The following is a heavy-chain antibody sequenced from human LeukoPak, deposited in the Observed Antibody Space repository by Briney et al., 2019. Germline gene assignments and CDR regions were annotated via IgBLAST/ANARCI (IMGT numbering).Heavy chain of an antibody. V-gene: IGHV4-59*01. CDR3: ARGGCSGGSCYLDY. CDR2: IYYSGST. CDR1: GGSISSYY. Sequence: SETLSLTCTVSGGSISSYYWSWIRQPPGKGLEWLGYIYYSGSTNYNPSLKSRVTISVDTSKNQFSLKLSSVTAADTAVYYCARGGCSGGSCYLDYWGQGTLVTVSS. J-gene: IGHJ4*02. D-gene: IGHD2-15*01.